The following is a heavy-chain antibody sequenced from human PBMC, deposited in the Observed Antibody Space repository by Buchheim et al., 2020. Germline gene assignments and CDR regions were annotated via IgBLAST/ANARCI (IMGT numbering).Heavy chain of an antibody. J-gene: IGHJ6*02. CDR2: IYYSGST. V-gene: IGHV4-30-4*01. CDR3: ARVPTFITIFGVVIIGYYGMDV. D-gene: IGHD3-3*01. Sequence: QVQLQESGPGLVKPSQTLSLTCTVSGGSISSGDYYWSWIRQPPGKGLEWIGYIYYSGSTYYNPSLKSRVTISVDTSKNKFSLKLSSVTAADTAVYYCARVPTFITIFGVVIIGYYGMDVWGQGTT. CDR1: GGSISSGDYY.